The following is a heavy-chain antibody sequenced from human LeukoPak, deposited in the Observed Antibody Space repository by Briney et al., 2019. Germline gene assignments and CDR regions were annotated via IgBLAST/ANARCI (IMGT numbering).Heavy chain of an antibody. CDR3: ARFFAAGAFDY. J-gene: IGHJ4*02. CDR2: IYHRGST. Sequence: PSETLSLTCAVSGYSISSGYYWGWIRQPPGKGLEWIGSIYHRGSTYYNPSLKSRVTISVDTSKNQFSLKLSSVTAADTAVYYCARFFAAGAFDYWGQGTLVTVSS. D-gene: IGHD6-13*01. CDR1: GYSISSGYY. V-gene: IGHV4-38-2*01.